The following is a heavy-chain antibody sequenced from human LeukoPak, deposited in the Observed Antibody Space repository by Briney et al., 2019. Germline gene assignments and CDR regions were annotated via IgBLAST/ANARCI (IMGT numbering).Heavy chain of an antibody. V-gene: IGHV3-30*03. CDR2: ISYDGSNK. CDR3: SRVKVLRYFDWLPPDY. J-gene: IGHJ4*02. CDR1: GFTFSSYS. D-gene: IGHD3-9*01. Sequence: GGSLRLSCAASGFTFSSYSMNWVRQAPGKGLEWVAVISYDGSNKYYADSVKGRFTISRDNSKNTLYLQMNSLRAEDTAVYYCSRVKVLRYFDWLPPDYWGQGTLVTGSS.